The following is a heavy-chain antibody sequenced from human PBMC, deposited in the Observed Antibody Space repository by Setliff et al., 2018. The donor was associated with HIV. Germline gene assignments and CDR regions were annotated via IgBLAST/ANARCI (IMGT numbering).Heavy chain of an antibody. V-gene: IGHV4-4*07. Sequence: SETLSLTCTVSGGSISSYYWSWIRQPAGKGLEWIGRVYTSGSTNYNPSLKSRVPMSVDTSKNQFSLKLSSLTAADTAVYYCAKTLPTLYPPHDYYFAMDVGAQGTTVTVSS. CDR2: VYTSGST. J-gene: IGHJ6*02. CDR3: AKTLPTLYPPHDYYFAMDV. CDR1: GGSISSYY. D-gene: IGHD2-15*01.